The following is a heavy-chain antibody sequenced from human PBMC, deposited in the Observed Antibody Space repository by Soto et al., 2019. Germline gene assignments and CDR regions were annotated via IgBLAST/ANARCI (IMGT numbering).Heavy chain of an antibody. Sequence: GASVKVSCKASGYAFTSYGISWVRHAPEQGLEWMGWISAYNGNTNYAQKLQGRVTMTTDTSTSTAYMELRSLRSDDTAVYYCARDGKTGLGDLRGDYYYYYGMDVWGQGTTVTV. D-gene: IGHD3-10*01. J-gene: IGHJ6*02. CDR1: GYAFTSYG. V-gene: IGHV1-18*01. CDR2: ISAYNGNT. CDR3: ARDGKTGLGDLRGDYYYYYGMDV.